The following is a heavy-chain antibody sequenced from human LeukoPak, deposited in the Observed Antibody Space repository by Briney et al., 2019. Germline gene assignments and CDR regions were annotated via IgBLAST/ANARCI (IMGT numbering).Heavy chain of an antibody. Sequence: GASVKVSCKASGYTFTSYGISWVRQAPGQGLEWMGWISAYNGNTNYAQKLQGRVTMTTDTSTSTAYMELRSLRSDDTAVYYCARDPSGYSRSWYYYWGQGTLVTVSS. D-gene: IGHD6-13*01. CDR2: ISAYNGNT. CDR1: GYTFTSYG. V-gene: IGHV1-18*01. J-gene: IGHJ4*02. CDR3: ARDPSGYSRSWYYY.